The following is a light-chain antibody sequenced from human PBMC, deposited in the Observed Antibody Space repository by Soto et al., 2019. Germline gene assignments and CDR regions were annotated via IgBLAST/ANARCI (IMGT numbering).Light chain of an antibody. CDR1: TGAVTNGHY. J-gene: IGLJ1*01. CDR3: QSYDNTLSGPIYV. V-gene: IGLV7-46*01. CDR2: DTT. Sequence: QAVVTQEPSLTVSPGGTVTLTCGSSTGAVTNGHYPYWFQQKPGQAPRTLIYDTTNRPSGVPDRFSGSKSATSASLAITGLQAEDEAIYYGQSYDNTLSGPIYVFGTGTKVTVL.